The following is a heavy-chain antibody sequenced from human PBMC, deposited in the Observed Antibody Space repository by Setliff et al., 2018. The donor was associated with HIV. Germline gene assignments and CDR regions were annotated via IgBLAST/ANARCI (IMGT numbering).Heavy chain of an antibody. V-gene: IGHV3-74*03. CDR2: INTDGRSA. D-gene: IGHD3-16*01. CDR1: GFTFDGYW. Sequence: HPGGSLRLSCVASGFTFDGYWMYWVRQAPGKGLVWVSRINTDGRSATYADSVKGRFTNSRDNAKNTLYLQLDSLRAEDTAVYYCARGGANPSWFDSWGQGTLVTVSS. J-gene: IGHJ5*01. CDR3: ARGGANPSWFDS.